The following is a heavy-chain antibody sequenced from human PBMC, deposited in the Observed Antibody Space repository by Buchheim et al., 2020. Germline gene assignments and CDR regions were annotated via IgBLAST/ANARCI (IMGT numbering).Heavy chain of an antibody. D-gene: IGHD3-3*01. J-gene: IGHJ6*02. Sequence: QVQLVQSGAEVKKPGASVKVSCKASGYTFTSYYMHWVRQAPGQGLEWMGIINPSGGSTSYAQKFQGRVTMTRDTSTSTVYMELSSLRSEDTAVYYCAVCTIFGVVSYYGMDVWGQGTT. V-gene: IGHV1-46*01. CDR3: AVCTIFGVVSYYGMDV. CDR1: GYTFTSYY. CDR2: INPSGGST.